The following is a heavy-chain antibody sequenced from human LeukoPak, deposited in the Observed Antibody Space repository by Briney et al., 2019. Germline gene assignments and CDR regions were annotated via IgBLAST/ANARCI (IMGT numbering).Heavy chain of an antibody. CDR3: ARDQRYYYDSSGYYDYNWFDP. Sequence: SVKVSCKASGGTFISYAISWVRQAPGQGLEWMGRIIPIFGTANYAQKFQGRVTITTDESTSTAYMELSSLRSEDTAVYYCARDQRYYYDSSGYYDYNWFDPWGQGTLVTVSS. V-gene: IGHV1-69*05. J-gene: IGHJ5*02. D-gene: IGHD3-22*01. CDR2: IIPIFGTA. CDR1: GGTFISYA.